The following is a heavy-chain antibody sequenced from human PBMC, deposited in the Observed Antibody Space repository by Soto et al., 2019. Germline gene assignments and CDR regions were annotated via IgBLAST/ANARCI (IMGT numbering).Heavy chain of an antibody. Sequence: QVQLVQSGAEVKKPGASVKVSCKASGYTFTSYGISWVRQAPGQGLEWMGWISAYNGNTNYAQKLQGRVTMTTDTSTSTAYIELRSLRSDDTAVYYCARDQTYYDSSGYYSYWGQGTLVTVSS. CDR2: ISAYNGNT. CDR1: GYTFTSYG. CDR3: ARDQTYYDSSGYYSY. J-gene: IGHJ4*02. V-gene: IGHV1-18*04. D-gene: IGHD3-22*01.